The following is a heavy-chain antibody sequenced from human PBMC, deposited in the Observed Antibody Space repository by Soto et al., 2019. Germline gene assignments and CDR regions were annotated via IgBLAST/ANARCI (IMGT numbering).Heavy chain of an antibody. D-gene: IGHD4-17*01. V-gene: IGHV3-66*01. CDR2: IYSGGST. CDR1: GFTVSSNY. Sequence: GSLSLSCAASGFTVSSNYMSWVRQAPGKGLEWVSVIYSGGSTYYADSVKGRFTISRDNSKNTLYLQMNSLRAEDTAVYYCARDMAEVLTTAHYWGQGTLVTVSS. J-gene: IGHJ4*02. CDR3: ARDMAEVLTTAHY.